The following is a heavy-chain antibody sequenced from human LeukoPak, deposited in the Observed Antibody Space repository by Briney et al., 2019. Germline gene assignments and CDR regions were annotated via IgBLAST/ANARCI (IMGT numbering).Heavy chain of an antibody. CDR2: ISYDGSNK. CDR3: AKAGENYGDYVHYFDY. Sequence: GGSLRLSCAASGFTFSSYAMHWVRQAPGKGLEWVAVISYDGSNKYYADSVKGRFTISRDNSKNTLYLQMNSLRAEDTAVYYCAKAGENYGDYVHYFDYWGQGTLVTVSS. CDR1: GFTFSSYA. J-gene: IGHJ4*02. D-gene: IGHD4-17*01. V-gene: IGHV3-30*04.